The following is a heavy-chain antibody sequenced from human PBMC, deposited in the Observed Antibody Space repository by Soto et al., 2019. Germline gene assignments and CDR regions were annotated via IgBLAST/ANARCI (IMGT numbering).Heavy chain of an antibody. Sequence: ASVKVSCKASGYTFTSYGISWVRQAPGQGLEWMGWISAYNGNTNYAQKLQGRVTMTTDTSTSTAYMELRSLRSDDTAVYYCARENFVSDYYYGMDVWGQGTTVTVSS. CDR2: ISAYNGNT. D-gene: IGHD3-16*02. J-gene: IGHJ6*02. CDR3: ARENFVSDYYYGMDV. CDR1: GYTFTSYG. V-gene: IGHV1-18*01.